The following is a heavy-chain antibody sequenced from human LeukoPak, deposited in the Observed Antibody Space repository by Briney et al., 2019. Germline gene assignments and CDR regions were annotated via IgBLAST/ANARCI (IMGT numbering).Heavy chain of an antibody. J-gene: IGHJ6*02. D-gene: IGHD6-19*01. CDR1: GYTLTELS. Sequence: ASVKVSCKVSGYTLTELSMHWVRQAPGKGLEWMGGFDPEDGETIYAQKFQGRVTMTEDTSTDTAYMELSSLRSEDTAVYYCARGTQWLGGYGMDVWGQGTTVTVSS. CDR2: FDPEDGET. CDR3: ARGTQWLGGYGMDV. V-gene: IGHV1-24*01.